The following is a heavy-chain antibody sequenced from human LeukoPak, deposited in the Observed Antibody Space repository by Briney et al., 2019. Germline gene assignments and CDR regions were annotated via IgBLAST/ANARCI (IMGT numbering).Heavy chain of an antibody. Sequence: PGGSLRLSCAASGFTFSSYAMHWVRQAPGKGLEYVSAISSNGGSTYYANSVKGRFTISRDNSKNTLYLQMGSLRAEDMAVYYCASGWSEYSSSLDYWGQGTLVTVSS. CDR1: GFTFSSYA. J-gene: IGHJ4*02. V-gene: IGHV3-64*01. D-gene: IGHD6-6*01. CDR3: ASGWSEYSSSLDY. CDR2: ISSNGGST.